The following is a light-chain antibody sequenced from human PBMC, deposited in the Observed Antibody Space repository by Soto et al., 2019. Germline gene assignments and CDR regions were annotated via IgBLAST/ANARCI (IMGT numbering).Light chain of an antibody. J-gene: IGKJ3*01. Sequence: DIQMTQSPSSLSASVGDRVTITCQASQDISNYLNWYQQKPGKAPKLLIYDASNLETGVPSRFSGSGSGTDFTFTISSLQPEDIATYYCQQYDNRPFTFGPGTKVEIK. CDR2: DAS. CDR1: QDISNY. CDR3: QQYDNRPFT. V-gene: IGKV1-33*01.